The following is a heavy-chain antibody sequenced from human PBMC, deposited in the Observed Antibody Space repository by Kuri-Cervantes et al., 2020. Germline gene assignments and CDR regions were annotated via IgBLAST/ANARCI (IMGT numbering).Heavy chain of an antibody. CDR2: INWNGGST. D-gene: IGHD6-6*01. CDR1: GFTFDDYG. V-gene: IGHV3-20*04. Sequence: GESLKISCAASGFTFDDYGMSWVRQAPGKGLEWVSGINWNGGSTGYADSVKGRFTISRDNVKNSLYLQMNSLRAEDTALYYCARYSSSSLRAEGWFDPWGQGTLVTVSS. J-gene: IGHJ5*02. CDR3: ARYSSSSLRAEGWFDP.